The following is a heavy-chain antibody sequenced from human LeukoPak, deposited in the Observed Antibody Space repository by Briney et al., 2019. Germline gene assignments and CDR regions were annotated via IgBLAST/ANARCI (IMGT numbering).Heavy chain of an antibody. V-gene: IGHV3-21*01. CDR1: GFTFNYYS. J-gene: IGHJ5*02. Sequence: GGSLRLSCAASGFTFNYYSMNWVRQAPGKGLEWVSSISSLSNYIYYADSVKGRFTISRDNAKNSLYLQMNSLRAEDTAVYYCARERIAADSGPNWFDPWGQGTLVTVSS. CDR2: ISSLSNYI. D-gene: IGHD6-25*01. CDR3: ARERIAADSGPNWFDP.